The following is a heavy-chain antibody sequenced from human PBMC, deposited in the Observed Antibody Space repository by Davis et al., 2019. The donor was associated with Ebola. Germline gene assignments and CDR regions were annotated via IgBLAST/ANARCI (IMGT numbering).Heavy chain of an antibody. CDR3: ARAVCSSTSCYLYYYYYMDV. D-gene: IGHD2-2*01. V-gene: IGHV4-39*07. CDR2: IYYSGST. Sequence: PSETLSLTCTVSGGSISSSSYYWGWIRQPPEKGLEWIGSIYYSGSTYYNPSLKSRVTISVDTSKNQFSLKLSSVTAADTAVYYCARAVCSSTSCYLYYYYYMDVWGKGTTVTVSS. J-gene: IGHJ6*03. CDR1: GGSISSSSYY.